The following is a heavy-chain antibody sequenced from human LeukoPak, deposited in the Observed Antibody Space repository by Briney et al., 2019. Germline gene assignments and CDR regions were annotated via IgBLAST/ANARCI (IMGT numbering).Heavy chain of an antibody. Sequence: GGSLRLSCAASGSTVSSNYMSWVRQAPGKGLEWVSLLYSGGNTYYADSAKGRFTISRDNSKNTLYLQMNSLRAEDTAVYYCATSYCSGGSCYPQYFQHWGQGTLVTVSS. D-gene: IGHD2-15*01. V-gene: IGHV3-66*02. CDR1: GSTVSSNY. CDR2: LYSGGNT. CDR3: ATSYCSGGSCYPQYFQH. J-gene: IGHJ1*01.